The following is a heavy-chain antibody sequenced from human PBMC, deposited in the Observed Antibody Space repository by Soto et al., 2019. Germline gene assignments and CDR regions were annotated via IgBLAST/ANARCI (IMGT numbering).Heavy chain of an antibody. V-gene: IGHV6-1*01. D-gene: IGHD6-13*01. CDR2: TYYRSKWSN. CDR1: GDSVSSNRAA. J-gene: IGHJ4*02. CDR3: VRGIDSSFDY. Sequence: PSQTLSLTCAISGDSVSSNRAAWNSVRQSPSRGLEWLGRTYYRSKWSNDYALSVNSRITINPDTSKNQFSLQLNSVTPEDTAVYYCVRGIDSSFDYWGQGTLVTVSS.